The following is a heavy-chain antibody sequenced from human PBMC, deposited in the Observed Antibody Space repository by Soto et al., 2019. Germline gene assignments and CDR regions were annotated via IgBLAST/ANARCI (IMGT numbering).Heavy chain of an antibody. J-gene: IGHJ5*02. CDR1: GGSISSSSSY. CDR3: ARQRDLIWESYGP. V-gene: IGHV4-39*01. D-gene: IGHD3-16*01. CDR2: IFYRGNT. Sequence: QLRLQESGPGLVKPSETLSLTCTVSGGSISSSSSYWGWIRQPPGKRLECIGSIFYRGNTFYNPSLKSQYTISVDMSKNHFSLKQSSVTAAATAVYYCARQRDLIWESYGPWGQGALVTVSS.